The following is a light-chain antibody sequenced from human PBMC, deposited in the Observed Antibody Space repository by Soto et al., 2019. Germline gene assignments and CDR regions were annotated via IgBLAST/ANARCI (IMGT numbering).Light chain of an antibody. CDR2: EDN. V-gene: IGLV6-57*04. Sequence: NFMLTQPHSVSESPGKTVTISCTRSIGSIASNYVQWYQQRPGSAPTTVIYEDNQRPSGVPDRFSGSIDSSSNSASLTISGLKTEDEADYYCQSYDSSTVVFGGGTQLTV. CDR1: IGSIASNY. J-gene: IGLJ2*01. CDR3: QSYDSSTVV.